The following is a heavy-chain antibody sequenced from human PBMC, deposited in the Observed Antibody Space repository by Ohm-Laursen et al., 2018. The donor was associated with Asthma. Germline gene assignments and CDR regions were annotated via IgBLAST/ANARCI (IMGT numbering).Heavy chain of an antibody. Sequence: SVKVSCKASGGTFSSYAISWVRQAPGQGLEWMGGIIPIFGTANYAQKFQGRVTITADESTSTAYMELSSLRSEDTAVYYCARGMSIVGATKTNDYYYGMDVWGQGTTVTVSS. J-gene: IGHJ6*02. V-gene: IGHV1-69*13. CDR3: ARGMSIVGATKTNDYYYGMDV. D-gene: IGHD1-26*01. CDR1: GGTFSSYA. CDR2: IIPIFGTA.